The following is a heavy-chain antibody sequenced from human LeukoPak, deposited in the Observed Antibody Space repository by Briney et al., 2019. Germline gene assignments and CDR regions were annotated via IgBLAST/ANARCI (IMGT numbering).Heavy chain of an antibody. D-gene: IGHD3-10*01. J-gene: IGHJ4*02. CDR3: ARDSPGYYGSGREPIDY. CDR1: GFTFSSYS. V-gene: IGHV3-21*01. Sequence: GGSLRLSCAASGFTFSSYSMNWVRQAPGKGLEWVSSISSSSYIYYADSVKGRFTISRDNAKNSLYLQMNSLRAEDTAVYYCARDSPGYYGSGREPIDYWGQGTLVTVSS. CDR2: ISSSSYI.